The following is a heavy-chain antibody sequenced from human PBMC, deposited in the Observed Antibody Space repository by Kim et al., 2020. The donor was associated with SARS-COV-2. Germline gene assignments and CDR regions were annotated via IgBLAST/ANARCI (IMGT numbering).Heavy chain of an antibody. D-gene: IGHD6-19*01. V-gene: IGHV7-4-1*02. J-gene: IGHJ5*02. Sequence: ASVKVSCKASGYTFTSYAMNWVRQAPGQGLEWMGWINTNTGNPTYAQGFTGRFVFSLDTSVSTAYLQISSLKAEDTAVYYCARDSKFPAVAGNEAAGGWFDPWGQGTLVTVSS. CDR1: GYTFTSYA. CDR2: INTNTGNP. CDR3: ARDSKFPAVAGNEAAGGWFDP.